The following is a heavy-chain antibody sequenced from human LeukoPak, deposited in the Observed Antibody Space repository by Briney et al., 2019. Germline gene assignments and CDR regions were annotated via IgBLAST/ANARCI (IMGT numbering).Heavy chain of an antibody. CDR1: GFTFSSYS. D-gene: IGHD5-12*01. CDR2: ISSSTATI. CDR3: ARVRSGYYLDY. J-gene: IGHJ4*02. Sequence: GGSLRLSCAGSGFTFSSYSMNWVRQAPGKGLEWVSYISSSTATISYADSVKGRFTISRDNAKNSLYLQMNSLRDDDTAVYYCARVRSGYYLDYWGQGTLVTASS. V-gene: IGHV3-48*02.